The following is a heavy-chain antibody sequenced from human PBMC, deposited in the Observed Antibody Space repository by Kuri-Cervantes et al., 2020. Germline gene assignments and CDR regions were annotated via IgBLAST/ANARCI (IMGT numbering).Heavy chain of an antibody. D-gene: IGHD1-26*01. CDR2: IWYDGSNK. CDR1: GFTFSSYG. V-gene: IGHV3-33*01. J-gene: IGHJ4*02. CDR3: ARSGSYYPTIDY. Sequence: GGSLRLSCAASGFTFSSYGMHWVRQGPGKWLECVAVIWYDGSNKYYADSVKGRFTISRDNSKNTLYLQMNSLRAEDTAVYYCARSGSYYPTIDYWGQGTLVTVSS.